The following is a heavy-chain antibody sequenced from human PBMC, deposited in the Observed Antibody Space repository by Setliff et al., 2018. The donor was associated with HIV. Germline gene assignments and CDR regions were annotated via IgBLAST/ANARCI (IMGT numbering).Heavy chain of an antibody. CDR2: INHAGRT. V-gene: IGHV4-34*01. CDR1: GGSFSDDY. D-gene: IGHD3-10*02. CDR3: ARCSGRYGAVTWFDP. Sequence: SETLSLTCAVYGGSFSDDYWSWIRQPPGRGMEWIGEINHAGRTNYNPSLKSRVTMAVDASKSQISLNLTSVTAADTAVYYCARCSGRYGAVTWFDPWGHGMLVTVSS. J-gene: IGHJ5*02.